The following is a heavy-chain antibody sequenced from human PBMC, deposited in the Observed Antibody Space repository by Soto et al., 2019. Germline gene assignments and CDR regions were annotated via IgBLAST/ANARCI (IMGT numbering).Heavy chain of an antibody. CDR1: GYSFTSYG. J-gene: IGHJ4*02. V-gene: IGHV5-51*01. D-gene: IGHD3-22*01. Sequence: VESLTISCKVSGYSFTSYGIVWVLQMPGKGLEWMGIIYPGDSDTRYSPSFQGQVTISADKSISTAYLQWSSLKASDTAMYYCARKMSYYYDSSGYTFDYWGQGTLVTVSS. CDR2: IYPGDSDT. CDR3: ARKMSYYYDSSGYTFDY.